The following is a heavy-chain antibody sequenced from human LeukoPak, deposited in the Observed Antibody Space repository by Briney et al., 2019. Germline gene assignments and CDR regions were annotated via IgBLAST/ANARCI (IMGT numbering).Heavy chain of an antibody. J-gene: IGHJ2*01. Sequence: PSETLSLTRTVSGGSISSGGYYWSWIRQHPGTGLEWIGYIYYSGSTYYNPSLKSRVTISVDTSKNQFSLKLSSVTAADTAVYYCARDRVVVTATSSYWYFDLWGRGTLVTVSS. CDR3: ARDRVVVTATSSYWYFDL. CDR1: GGSISSGGYY. CDR2: IYYSGST. D-gene: IGHD2-21*02. V-gene: IGHV4-31*03.